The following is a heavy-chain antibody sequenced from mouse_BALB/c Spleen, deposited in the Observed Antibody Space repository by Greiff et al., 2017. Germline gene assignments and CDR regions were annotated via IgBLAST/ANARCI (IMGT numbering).Heavy chain of an antibody. D-gene: IGHD1-2*01. V-gene: IGHV1S81*02. Sequence: VQLQQSGAELVKPGASVKLSCTASGFNIKDTYMYWVKQRPGQGLEWIGEINPSNGGTNFNEKFKSKATLTVDKSSSTAYMQLSSLTSEDSAVYYCTRYYGYSYAMDYWGQGTSVTVSS. CDR1: GFNIKDTY. CDR3: TRYYGYSYAMDY. J-gene: IGHJ4*01. CDR2: INPSNGGT.